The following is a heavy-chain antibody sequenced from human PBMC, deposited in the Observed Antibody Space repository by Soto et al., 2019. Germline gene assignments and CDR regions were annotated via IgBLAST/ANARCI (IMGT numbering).Heavy chain of an antibody. CDR3: AKGAGSYSDFDY. V-gene: IGHV3-30*18. CDR2: ISYDGSNK. J-gene: IGHJ4*02. D-gene: IGHD1-26*01. CDR1: GFTFSSYG. Sequence: GGSLRLSCAASGFTFSSYGMHWVRQAPGKGLEWVAVISYDGSNKYYADSVKGRFTISRDNSKNTLYLQMNSLRAEDTAVYYCAKGAGSYSDFDYWGQGTLVTVS.